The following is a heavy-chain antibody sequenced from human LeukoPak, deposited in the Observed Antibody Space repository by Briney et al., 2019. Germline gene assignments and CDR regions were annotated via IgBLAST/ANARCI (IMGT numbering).Heavy chain of an antibody. Sequence: GGSLRLSCAASGFTFNSYWMHWVRRAPGKGLLWVSRINTDGSITTYADSVKGRFTISRDNAKNTVYLQMNSLRAEDTAVYYCVASSGYPGYWGQGTLVTVSS. D-gene: IGHD3-22*01. CDR3: VASSGYPGY. V-gene: IGHV3-74*01. J-gene: IGHJ4*02. CDR1: GFTFNSYW. CDR2: INTDGSIT.